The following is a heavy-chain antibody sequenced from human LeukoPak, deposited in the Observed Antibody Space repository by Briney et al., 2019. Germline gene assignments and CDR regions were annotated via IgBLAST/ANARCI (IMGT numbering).Heavy chain of an antibody. CDR2: IYRSGST. D-gene: IGHD3-9*01. J-gene: IGHJ6*03. Sequence: SETLSLTCAVSGGSISSSNWWSWVRQPPGKGLEWIGEIYRSGSTNYNPSLKSRVTISVDKSKNQFSLKLSSVTAADTAVYYCARAYPYDILTGYPYYYMDVWGKGTTVTVSS. CDR1: GGSISSSNW. CDR3: ARAYPYDILTGYPYYYMDV. V-gene: IGHV4-4*02.